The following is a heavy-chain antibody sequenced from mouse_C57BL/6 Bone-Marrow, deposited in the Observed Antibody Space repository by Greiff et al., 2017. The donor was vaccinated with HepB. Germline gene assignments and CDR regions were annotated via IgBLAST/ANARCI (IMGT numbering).Heavy chain of an antibody. CDR3: ARTFIATGVAPHYFDC. V-gene: IGHV1-81*01. D-gene: IGHD1-1*01. CDR1: GYTFTSYG. CDR2: IYPRSGNT. Sequence: VQLQQSGAELARPGASVKLSCKASGYTFTSYGISWVKQTTGQGLEWIGEIYPRSGNTYYNEKFKGKATLTADESSSTAYMELRSLTSEDSAVYFCARTFIATGVAPHYFDCWGQGTTVAVAS. J-gene: IGHJ2*01.